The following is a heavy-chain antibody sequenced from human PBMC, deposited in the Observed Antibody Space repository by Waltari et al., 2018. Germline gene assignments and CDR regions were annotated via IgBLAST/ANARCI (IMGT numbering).Heavy chain of an antibody. D-gene: IGHD2-15*01. V-gene: IGHV4-4*02. CDR3: ARDRGRGLYLDS. Sequence: QLQLQESGPGLVKPSGTLSLTCTVSGDSMTSTDCWSWVRQPPRKGLEWVGQVRGDGKTNCNPSFAGRVAVSLDTSIHQFSLRVTSATAADTAVYYCARDRGRGLYLDSWGQGTLVTVSP. J-gene: IGHJ4*02. CDR1: GDSMTSTDC. CDR2: VRGDGKT.